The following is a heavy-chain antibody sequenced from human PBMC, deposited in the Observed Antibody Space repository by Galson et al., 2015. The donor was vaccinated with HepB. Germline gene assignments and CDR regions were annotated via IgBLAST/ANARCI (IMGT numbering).Heavy chain of an antibody. Sequence: SLRLSCAASAASTFTFGDYAMHWVRQTPGKGLEWVSGIGWNSENPGYADSVKGRFTISRDNAKKSLYLQMNSLREEDAAFYYCVKDGASGGLGYFDLWGRGTLVTVSS. CDR1: AASTFTFGDYA. CDR3: VKDGASGGLGYFDL. CDR2: IGWNSENP. V-gene: IGHV3-9*01. D-gene: IGHD2-15*01. J-gene: IGHJ2*01.